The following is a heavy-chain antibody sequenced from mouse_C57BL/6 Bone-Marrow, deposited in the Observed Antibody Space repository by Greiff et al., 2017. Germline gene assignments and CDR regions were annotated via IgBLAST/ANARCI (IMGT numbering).Heavy chain of an antibody. V-gene: IGHV14-4*01. CDR3: TSDVLDY. CDR1: GFNIKDDY. CDR2: IDPENGDT. J-gene: IGHJ2*01. Sequence: VQLQQSGAELVRPGASVKLSCTASGFNIKDDYMHWVKQRPEQGLEWIGWIDPENGDTEYASKFQGKATITADTSSNTAYLQLSSLTSEDTAVYYCTSDVLDYWGRGTTLTVSA. D-gene: IGHD2-3*01.